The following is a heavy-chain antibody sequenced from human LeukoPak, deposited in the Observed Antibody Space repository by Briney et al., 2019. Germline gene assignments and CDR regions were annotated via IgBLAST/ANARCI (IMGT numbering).Heavy chain of an antibody. CDR2: MNPNSGDT. V-gene: IGHV1-8*01. J-gene: IGHJ5*02. CDR1: GYTFTSYD. Sequence: ASVKVSCKASGYTFTSYDINWVRQATGQGLEWMGWMNPNSGDTAYAQKFQGRVTMTRDTSISTAYMELSSLRSEDTAVYYCATATSGWYSSWFDPWGKEPWVTVPS. D-gene: IGHD6-19*01. CDR3: ATATSGWYSSWFDP.